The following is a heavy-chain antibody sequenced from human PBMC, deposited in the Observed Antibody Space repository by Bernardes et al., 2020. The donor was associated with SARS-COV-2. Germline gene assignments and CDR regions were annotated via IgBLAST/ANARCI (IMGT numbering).Heavy chain of an antibody. CDR3: AKDLSKVRYYYGMDV. D-gene: IGHD3-10*01. Sequence: GGSLRLSCAASGFIFDDYVMHWVRHAPGKGLEWVAGISWNSGGIAYADSVKGRFTISRDNGRNSLYLQMNSLRAEDTAVYYCAKDLSKVRYYYGMDVWGQGTTVTVSS. J-gene: IGHJ6*02. CDR2: ISWNSGGI. CDR1: GFIFDDYV. V-gene: IGHV3-9*01.